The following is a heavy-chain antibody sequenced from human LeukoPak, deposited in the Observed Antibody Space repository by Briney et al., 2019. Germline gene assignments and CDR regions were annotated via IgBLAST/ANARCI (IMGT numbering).Heavy chain of an antibody. Sequence: SVKVSCKASGGTFSSYAISWVRQAPGQGLEWMGRIIPILGIANYAQKFQGRVTITADKSTSTAYMELSSLRSEDTAVYYCARDLIPLGFDPWGQGTLVTVSS. J-gene: IGHJ5*02. CDR2: IIPILGIA. D-gene: IGHD3-16*01. CDR3: ARDLIPLGFDP. CDR1: GGTFSSYA. V-gene: IGHV1-69*04.